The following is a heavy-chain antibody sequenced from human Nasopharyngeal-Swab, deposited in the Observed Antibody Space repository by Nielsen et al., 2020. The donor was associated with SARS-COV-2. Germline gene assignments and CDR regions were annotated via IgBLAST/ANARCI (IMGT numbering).Heavy chain of an antibody. Sequence: SVKVSCKASGGTFSSYAISWVRQAPGQGLEWMGGIIPIFGTANYAQKFQGRVTITADESTSTAYMELSSLRSEDTAVYYCARDPVRPSTKKDYYGSGSYGVCWGQGTLVTVSS. D-gene: IGHD3-10*01. V-gene: IGHV1-69*13. J-gene: IGHJ4*02. CDR2: IIPIFGTA. CDR3: ARDPVRPSTKKDYYGSGSYGVC. CDR1: GGTFSSYA.